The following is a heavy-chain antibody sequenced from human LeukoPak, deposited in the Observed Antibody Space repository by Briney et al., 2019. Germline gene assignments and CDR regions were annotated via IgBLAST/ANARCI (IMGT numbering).Heavy chain of an antibody. V-gene: IGHV4-34*01. D-gene: IGHD3-9*01. Sequence: SETLSLTCAVYGGSFSGYYWSWIRQPPGKGLEWIGEINHSGSTNYNPSLKSRVTISVDTSKNQFSLKLSSVTAADTAVYYCARGPFPYYDILTGHYHAFDPWGQGTLVTVSS. CDR1: GGSFSGYY. CDR3: ARGPFPYYDILTGHYHAFDP. CDR2: INHSGST. J-gene: IGHJ5*02.